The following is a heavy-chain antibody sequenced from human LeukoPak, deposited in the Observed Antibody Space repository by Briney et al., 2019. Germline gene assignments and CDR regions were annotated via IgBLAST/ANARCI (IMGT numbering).Heavy chain of an antibody. V-gene: IGHV1-18*01. CDR1: GYTFTSYG. J-gene: IGHJ4*02. CDR3: ARDWVSTPQLDY. CDR2: ISAYNGNT. D-gene: IGHD5/OR15-5a*01. Sequence: ASVKVSCKASGYTFTSYGIIWVRQAPGQGLEWMGWISAYNGNTNYAQNLQGRVTMTTDTSTSTAYMELRSLRSDDTAVYYCARDWVSTPQLDYWGQGTMVTVSS.